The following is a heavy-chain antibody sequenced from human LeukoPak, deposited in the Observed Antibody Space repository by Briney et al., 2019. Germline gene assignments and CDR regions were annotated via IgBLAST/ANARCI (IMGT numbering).Heavy chain of an antibody. CDR3: ARENGDYYRAFDI. V-gene: IGHV4-4*07. D-gene: IGHD4-17*01. CDR2: IYTSGST. Sequence: SETLSLTCTVSGGSISSYCWSWIRQPAGKGLEWIGRIYTSGSTNYNPSLNSRVTMSVDTSKNQFSLNLTSVTAADTAVFYCARENGDYYRAFDIWGQGTMVTVSS. CDR1: GGSISSYC. J-gene: IGHJ3*02.